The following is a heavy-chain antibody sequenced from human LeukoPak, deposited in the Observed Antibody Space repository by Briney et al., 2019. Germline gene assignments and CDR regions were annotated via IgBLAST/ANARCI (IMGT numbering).Heavy chain of an antibody. D-gene: IGHD2-2*01. CDR3: ATRGSTSSYSFDY. CDR2: MNPNSGNT. CDR1: GYTFTSYD. J-gene: IGHJ4*02. Sequence: ASVKVSCKASGYTFTSYDINWVRQATGQGLERMGWMNPNSGNTGYAQKFQGRVTMTRNTSISTAYMELSSLRSEDTAVYYCATRGSTSSYSFDYWGQGTLVTVSS. V-gene: IGHV1-8*01.